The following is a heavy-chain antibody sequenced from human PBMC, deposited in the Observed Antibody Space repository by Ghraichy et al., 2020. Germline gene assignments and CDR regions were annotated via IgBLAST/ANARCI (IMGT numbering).Heavy chain of an antibody. CDR2: ISSSSNYI. D-gene: IGHD2-15*01. CDR3: ASPSGRYLGGGSCYTVHGADV. J-gene: IGHJ6*02. V-gene: IGHV3-21*01. CDR1: GFTFSGHS. Sequence: GGSLRLSCTASGFTFSGHSVIWVRQAPGKGLEWISSISSSSNYIYYTDSVRGRFTTSRDNAKSSLFLQMNSLRVEETAVYYGASPSGRYLGGGSCYTVHGADVWSQGTTVTVSS.